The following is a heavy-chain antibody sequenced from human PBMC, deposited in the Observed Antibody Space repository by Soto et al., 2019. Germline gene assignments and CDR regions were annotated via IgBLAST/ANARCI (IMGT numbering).Heavy chain of an antibody. V-gene: IGHV3-33*01. CDR3: ARDYYDSSGHVIDY. D-gene: IGHD3-22*01. CDR1: GFTFSSYG. J-gene: IGHJ4*01. Sequence: PGGSLRLSCAASGFTFSSYGMHWVRQAPGKGLEWVAVIWYDGSNKYYADSVKGRFTISRDNSKNTLYLQMNSLRAEDTAVYYCARDYYDSSGHVIDYWGHGTLVTVSS. CDR2: IWYDGSNK.